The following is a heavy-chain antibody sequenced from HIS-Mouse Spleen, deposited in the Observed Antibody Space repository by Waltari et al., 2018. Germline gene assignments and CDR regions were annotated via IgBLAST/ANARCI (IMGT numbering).Heavy chain of an antibody. CDR2: ISWNSGSI. Sequence: EVQLVESGGGLVQPGRSLRLSCAASGFTFDDFAMHWVRQGPGKGLEWVSGISWNSGSIGYADSVKGRFTISRDNAKNSLYLQMNSLRAEDTALYYCAREDWGLDYWGQGTLVTVSS. V-gene: IGHV3-9*01. CDR3: AREDWGLDY. CDR1: GFTFDDFA. J-gene: IGHJ4*02. D-gene: IGHD7-27*01.